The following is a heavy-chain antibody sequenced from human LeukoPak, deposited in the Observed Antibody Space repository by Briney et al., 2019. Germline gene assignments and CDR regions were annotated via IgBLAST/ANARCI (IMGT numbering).Heavy chain of an antibody. CDR3: ARDLGGVSAGYDY. CDR1: GGSISTYY. J-gene: IGHJ4*02. Sequence: PSETLSLTCTVSGGSISTYYWSWIRQPPGKGLEWIGYIYYTGSPNYNPSLKSRVTISVDTSKNQFSLKLSSVTAADTAVYYCARDLGGVSAGYDYWGQGTLVTV. D-gene: IGHD3-9*01. V-gene: IGHV4-59*01. CDR2: IYYTGSP.